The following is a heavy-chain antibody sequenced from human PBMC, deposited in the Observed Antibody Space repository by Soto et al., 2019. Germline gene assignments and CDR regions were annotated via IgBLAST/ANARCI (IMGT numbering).Heavy chain of an antibody. CDR2: ISSSSSTI. CDR1: GFTFSSYS. J-gene: IGHJ6*02. CDR3: ARADSGYAHGYYYYGRDV. D-gene: IGHD5-12*01. Sequence: EVQLVESGGGLVQPGGSLRLSCAASGFTFSSYSMNWVRQAPGKGLEWVSYISSSSSTIYYADSVKGRFTISRDNAKNSMYRQMNSLIAEDTAVDYCARADSGYAHGYYYYGRDVWGQGTTVTVSS. V-gene: IGHV3-48*01.